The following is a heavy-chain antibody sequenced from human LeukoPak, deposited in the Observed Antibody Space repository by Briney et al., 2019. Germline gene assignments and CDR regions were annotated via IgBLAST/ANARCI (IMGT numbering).Heavy chain of an antibody. V-gene: IGHV4-34*01. J-gene: IGHJ5*02. CDR1: GGSFSGYY. CDR3: ARASSLVWFDP. CDR2: INHSGST. D-gene: IGHD6-13*01. Sequence: SSETLSLTCAVYGGSFSGYYWSWIRQPPGKGLEWIGEINHSGSTNYNPSLKSRVTISVDTSKNQFSLKLSSVTAADTAVYYCARASSLVWFDPWDQGTLVTVSS.